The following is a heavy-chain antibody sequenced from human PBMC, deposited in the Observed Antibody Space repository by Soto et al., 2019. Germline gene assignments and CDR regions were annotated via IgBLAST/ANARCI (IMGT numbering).Heavy chain of an antibody. CDR1: GGTFSSYT. Sequence: QVQLVQSGAEVKKPGSSVKVSCKASGGTFSSYTISWVRQAPGQGLEWMGRIIPILGIANYAQQFQGRVTITADKSTSTAYMELSSLRSEDTAVYYCAREDGGYAQFAYWGQGTLVTVSS. J-gene: IGHJ4*02. CDR3: AREDGGYAQFAY. D-gene: IGHD5-12*01. CDR2: IIPILGIA. V-gene: IGHV1-69*08.